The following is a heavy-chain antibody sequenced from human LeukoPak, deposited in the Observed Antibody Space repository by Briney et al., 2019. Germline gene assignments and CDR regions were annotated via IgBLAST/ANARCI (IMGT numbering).Heavy chain of an antibody. Sequence: KPSETLSLTCAVYGGSFSGYYWSWIRQPPGKGLDPIREINPSGSTNYNPSLKSRVTISVDTSKNQFSLKLSSVTAADTAVYYCARGGFYYDFWSGRPLLDYWGQGTLVTVSS. CDR1: GGSFSGYY. CDR2: INPSGST. J-gene: IGHJ4*02. D-gene: IGHD3-3*01. V-gene: IGHV4-34*01. CDR3: ARGGFYYDFWSGRPLLDY.